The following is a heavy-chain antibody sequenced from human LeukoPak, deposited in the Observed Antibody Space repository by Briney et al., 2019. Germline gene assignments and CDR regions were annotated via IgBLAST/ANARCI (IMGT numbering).Heavy chain of an antibody. CDR2: ISYDGSDK. D-gene: IGHD3-10*01. CDR1: GFTFSSYA. J-gene: IGHJ4*02. CDR3: ARSPMVDY. V-gene: IGHV3-30*04. Sequence: PGGSLRLSCAASGFTFSSYAMYWVRQAPGKGLEWVAVISYDGSDKFYADSVKGRFTISRDSSKNTLYLQMNSLRAEDTAVYYCARSPMVDYWGQGTLVTVSS.